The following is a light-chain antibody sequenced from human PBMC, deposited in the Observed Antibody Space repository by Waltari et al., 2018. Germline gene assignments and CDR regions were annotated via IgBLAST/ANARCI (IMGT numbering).Light chain of an antibody. CDR1: QSISSY. CDR2: AAS. Sequence: DIQMTQSPSSLSASVGARVTITCRASQSISSYLNWYQQKPEKAPKLPIYAASSLQSGVPSRFSGSGSGTDFTLTISSLQPEDFATYYCQQSYSTPRVTFGQGTKLEIK. CDR3: QQSYSTPRVT. V-gene: IGKV1-39*01. J-gene: IGKJ2*01.